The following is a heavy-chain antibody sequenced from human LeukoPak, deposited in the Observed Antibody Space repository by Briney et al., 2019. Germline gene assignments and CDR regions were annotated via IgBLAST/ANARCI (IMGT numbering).Heavy chain of an antibody. Sequence: SVKVSCKVSGGTFSSYAISWVRQAPGQGLEWMGRIIPIFGTANYAQKFQGRVTITTDESTSTAYMELSSLRSEDTAVYYCARDYGDYAPYDAFDIWGQGTMVTVSS. J-gene: IGHJ3*02. D-gene: IGHD4-17*01. CDR1: GGTFSSYA. CDR3: ARDYGDYAPYDAFDI. CDR2: IIPIFGTA. V-gene: IGHV1-69*05.